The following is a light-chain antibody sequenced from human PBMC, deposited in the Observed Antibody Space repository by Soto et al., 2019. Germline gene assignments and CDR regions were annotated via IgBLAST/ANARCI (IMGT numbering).Light chain of an antibody. Sequence: DIQMTQSPSSVSASVGDSVTITCRASQGVSDWVAWYQQKPGEAPKLLIYGSSSLLSGVPSRFSGTRSGTDFTLTISSLQPEDFATYYCQQANSYPWKFGQGTKVEIE. CDR3: QQANSYPWK. CDR1: QGVSDW. J-gene: IGKJ1*01. V-gene: IGKV1-12*01. CDR2: GSS.